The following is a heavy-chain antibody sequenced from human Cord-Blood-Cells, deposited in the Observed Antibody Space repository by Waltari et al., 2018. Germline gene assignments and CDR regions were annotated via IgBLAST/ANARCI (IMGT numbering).Heavy chain of an antibody. CDR1: GGSFSGYY. CDR2: INHSGST. V-gene: IGHV4-34*01. D-gene: IGHD3-10*01. J-gene: IGHJ4*02. Sequence: QVQLQQWGAGLLKPSETLSLTCAVYGGSFSGYYWSWIREPPGKGLEWNGEINHSGSTDYHPSLKSRVTISVDTSKNQFSLKLSSVTAADTAVYYCARGPDLWFGELYFDYWGQGTLVTVSS. CDR3: ARGPDLWFGELYFDY.